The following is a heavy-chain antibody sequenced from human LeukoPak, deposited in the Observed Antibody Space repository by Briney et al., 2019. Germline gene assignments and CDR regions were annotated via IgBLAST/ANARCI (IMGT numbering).Heavy chain of an antibody. CDR2: IYYSGST. Sequence: SETLSLTCTVSGGSISSGGYYWSWLRQHPGKGLEWLGYIYYSGSTYYNPSLKSRVTISVDTSKNQFSLKLSSVTAADTAVYYCASGPAAMTSYYYMDGGGKGTTVTVSS. CDR3: ASGPAAMTSYYYMDG. CDR1: GGSISSGGYY. D-gene: IGHD2-2*01. J-gene: IGHJ6*03. V-gene: IGHV4-31*03.